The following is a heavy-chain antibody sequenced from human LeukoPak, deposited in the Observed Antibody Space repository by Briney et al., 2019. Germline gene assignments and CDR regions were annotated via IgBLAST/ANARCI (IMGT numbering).Heavy chain of an antibody. CDR1: GFTFRTSW. J-gene: IGHJ3*01. CDR3: AKAPNSGGNCYDASDV. D-gene: IGHD2-15*01. CDR2: ISGSGATT. V-gene: IGHV3-23*01. Sequence: PGGSLRLSCAASGFTFRTSWMHWVRQAPGKGLEWVSAISGSGATTYYTDSAKGRFTISRDNSKITLYLQMDSLRAEDTAMYYCAKAPNSGGNCYDASDVWGQGTMVTVSS.